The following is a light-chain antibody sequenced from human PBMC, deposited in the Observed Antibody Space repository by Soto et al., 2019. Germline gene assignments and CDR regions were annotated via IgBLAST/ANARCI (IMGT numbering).Light chain of an antibody. J-gene: IGKJ5*01. CDR3: QQRSNWPLIT. Sequence: EIVLTQSPATLSLSPGERATLSCRASQSVSSYVAWYPQKPGHATRLLIYDASNRATGIPARFSGSGSGTDFTLTISSLEPEDFAVYYCQQRSNWPLITFGQGTRLEIK. CDR2: DAS. V-gene: IGKV3-11*01. CDR1: QSVSSY.